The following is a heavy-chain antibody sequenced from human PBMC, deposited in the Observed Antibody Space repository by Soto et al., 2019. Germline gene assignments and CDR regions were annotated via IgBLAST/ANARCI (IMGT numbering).Heavy chain of an antibody. D-gene: IGHD2-8*02. CDR2: INPDSGAT. J-gene: IGHJ4*02. CDR3: ARGDDGTGGYPFPYFDY. CDR1: GYSFTGYY. Sequence: HEHLVQSGAEVKRPGASLKVSCKASGYSFTGYYIHWVRQAPGQGLEWMGWINPDSGATNYAQNLQARVTLTTDTSISTAPMYLTRLTSDDTAVYDCARGDDGTGGYPFPYFDYWGQGTLVIVSS. V-gene: IGHV1-2*02.